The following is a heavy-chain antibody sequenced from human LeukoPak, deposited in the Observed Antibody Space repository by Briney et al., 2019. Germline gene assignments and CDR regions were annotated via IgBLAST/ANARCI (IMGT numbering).Heavy chain of an antibody. CDR1: GFTFSYYI. Sequence: GGSLRLSCAASGFTFSYYIMNWVRQAPGKGLEWVSSITSSNSIYYADSVQGLFTVSRDNAKNSLYLQMNSLRADDTAVYYCARDFEERGYYLADFDYWGQGTLVTVSS. CDR2: ITSSNSI. CDR3: ARDFEERGYYLADFDY. V-gene: IGHV3-69-1*01. J-gene: IGHJ4*02. D-gene: IGHD3-22*01.